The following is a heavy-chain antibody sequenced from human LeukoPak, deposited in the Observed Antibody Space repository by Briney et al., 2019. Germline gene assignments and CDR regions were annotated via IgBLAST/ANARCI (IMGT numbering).Heavy chain of an antibody. CDR2: ITGSGGST. V-gene: IGHV3-23*01. D-gene: IGHD6-13*01. Sequence: GGSLRLSCAASGFTFSSYEMNWVRQAPGKGLEWVSAITGSGGSTYYADSVKGRFTISRDNSKNTLYLQMNSLRAEDTAVYYCVAAAGVLVTLDYWGQGTLVTVSS. J-gene: IGHJ4*02. CDR3: VAAAGVLVTLDY. CDR1: GFTFSSYE.